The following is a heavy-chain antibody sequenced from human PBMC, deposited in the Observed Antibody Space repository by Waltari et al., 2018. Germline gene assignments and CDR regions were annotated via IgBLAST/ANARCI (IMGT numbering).Heavy chain of an antibody. D-gene: IGHD3-16*02. CDR2: ISGYNGNI. V-gene: IGHV1-18*01. CDR3: ARDFSPGYQGWFDP. J-gene: IGHJ5*02. Sequence: QVQLVQSGAEVKKPGAAVKVSCKASGYTFTTYGINWVRQAPGQGLEWMGWISGYNGNIKYAQNLQGRVTMTTETSTTTAYMELRSLRSDDTAVYYCARDFSPGYQGWFDPWGQGTLVTVSS. CDR1: GYTFTTYG.